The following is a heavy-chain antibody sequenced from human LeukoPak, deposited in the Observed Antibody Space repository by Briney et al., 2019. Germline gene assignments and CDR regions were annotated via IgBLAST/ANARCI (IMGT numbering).Heavy chain of an antibody. Sequence: GGSLRLSCAASGFTFSSYAMHWVRQAPGKGLERVAVISYDGSNKYYADSVKGRFTISRDNSKNTLYLQMNSLRAEDTAVYYCARDTDDTTAGYYFDYWGQGTLVTVSS. CDR1: GFTFSSYA. V-gene: IGHV3-30*04. D-gene: IGHD3-22*01. CDR2: ISYDGSNK. CDR3: ARDTDDTTAGYYFDY. J-gene: IGHJ4*02.